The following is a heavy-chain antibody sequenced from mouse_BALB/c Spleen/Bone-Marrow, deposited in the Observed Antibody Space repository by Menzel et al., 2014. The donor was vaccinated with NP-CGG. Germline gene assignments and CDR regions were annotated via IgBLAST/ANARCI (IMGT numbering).Heavy chain of an antibody. D-gene: IGHD1-2*01. CDR1: GFNIKDTY. J-gene: IGHJ4*01. Sequence: EVQLQQSGAELVKPGASVKLSCTASGFNIKDTYMHWVKQRPEQGLEWIGRIDPANGNTKYDPKFQGKATITADTSSSTAYLQLSSLTSEDTAVYYCARSHYYGSYAMDYWGQGTSVTVSS. CDR3: ARSHYYGSYAMDY. CDR2: IDPANGNT. V-gene: IGHV14-3*02.